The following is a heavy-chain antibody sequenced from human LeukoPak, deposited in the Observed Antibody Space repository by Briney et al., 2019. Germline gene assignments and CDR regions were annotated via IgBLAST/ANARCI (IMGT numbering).Heavy chain of an antibody. D-gene: IGHD2-15*01. CDR2: IYYSGTT. CDR3: AGMPVGWYFDY. J-gene: IGHJ4*02. Sequence: PSETLSLTCTVSGGSISSNNDYWGWIRQPPGKGLEWIGSIYYSGTTYYNPSLKSRVTISVDTSKNQFSLKLSSVTAADTAVYYCAGMPVGWYFDYWGQGALVTVSS. CDR1: GGSISSNNDY. V-gene: IGHV4-39*01.